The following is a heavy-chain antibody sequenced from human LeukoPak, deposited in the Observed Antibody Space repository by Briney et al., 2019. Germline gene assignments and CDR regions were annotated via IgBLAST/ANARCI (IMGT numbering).Heavy chain of an antibody. V-gene: IGHV3-53*01. Sequence: GGSLRLSCAASGVTVSSHYMSWVRQAPGKGLEWVSVIYSGGSTYYADSVKGRFTISRDSSKNTLYLQMNSLRAEDTAVYYRVISPNTYYFDYWGQGTLVTVSS. J-gene: IGHJ4*02. CDR1: GVTVSSHY. D-gene: IGHD2-2*02. CDR2: IYSGGST. CDR3: VISPNTYYFDY.